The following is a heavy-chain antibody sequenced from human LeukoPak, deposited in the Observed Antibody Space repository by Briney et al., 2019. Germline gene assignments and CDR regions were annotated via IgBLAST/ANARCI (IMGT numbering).Heavy chain of an antibody. V-gene: IGHV1-69*13. CDR2: IIPIFGTA. CDR1: GGTFSSYA. CDR3: ARVRGQLGELSYYFDY. D-gene: IGHD3-10*01. Sequence: SVKVSCKASGGTFSSYAISWVRQAPGQGLKWMGGIIPIFGTANYAQKFQGRVTITADESTSTAYMELSSLRSEDTAVYYCARVRGQLGELSYYFDYWGQGTLVTVSS. J-gene: IGHJ4*02.